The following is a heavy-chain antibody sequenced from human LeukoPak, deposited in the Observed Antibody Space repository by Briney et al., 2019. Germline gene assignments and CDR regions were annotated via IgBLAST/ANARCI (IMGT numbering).Heavy chain of an antibody. CDR2: IYHSGNT. D-gene: IGHD3-3*01. Sequence: PSETLSLTCTVSGGSISSGDYYWSWIRQPPGKGLEWIGYIYHSGNTYYNPSLKSRLTISVDTPRNQFSLKLRSVTAADTAVYYCARGGTRITIVGVVINDFDYWGQGTLVTVSS. CDR1: GGSISSGDYY. J-gene: IGHJ4*02. V-gene: IGHV4-30-4*08. CDR3: ARGGTRITIVGVVINDFDY.